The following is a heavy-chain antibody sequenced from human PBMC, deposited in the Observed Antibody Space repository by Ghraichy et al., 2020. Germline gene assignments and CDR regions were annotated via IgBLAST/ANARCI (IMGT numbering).Heavy chain of an antibody. CDR3: ARIQRYGAAHYYYYGMDV. CDR2: IDWDDDK. D-gene: IGHD3-9*01. CDR1: GFSLSTSGMC. V-gene: IGHV2-70*01. J-gene: IGHJ6*02. Sequence: SGPTLVKPTQTLTLTCTFSGFSLSTSGMCVSWIRQPPGKALEWLALIDWDDDKYYSTSLKTRLTISKDTSKNQVVLTMTNMDPVDTATYYCARIQRYGAAHYYYYGMDVWGQGTTVTVSS.